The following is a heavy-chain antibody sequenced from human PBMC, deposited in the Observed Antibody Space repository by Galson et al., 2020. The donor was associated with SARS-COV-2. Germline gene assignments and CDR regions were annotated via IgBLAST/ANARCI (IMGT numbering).Heavy chain of an antibody. J-gene: IGHJ4*02. D-gene: IGHD6-13*01. CDR1: GFTFSSYA. CDR2: ISCGGGSP. Sequence: PGGSLRLSCAASGFTFSSYAMSWVRQAPGKRLESVSTISCGGGSPYYAHYVKGRFTISRDYSKHTLYLQMDSLRAEDTAVYYCAKSHKERRWYFDSWGQGTLVTVSS. V-gene: IGHV3-23*01. CDR3: AKSHKERRWYFDS.